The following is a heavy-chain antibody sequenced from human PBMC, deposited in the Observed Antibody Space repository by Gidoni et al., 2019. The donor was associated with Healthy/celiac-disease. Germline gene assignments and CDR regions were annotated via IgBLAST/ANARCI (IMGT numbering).Heavy chain of an antibody. Sequence: QLQLQESGPGLVKPSETLSLTCTVSGGSISSSSYYWGWIRQPPGKGLEWIGSIYYSGSTYYNPSLKSRVTISVDTSKNQFSLKLSSVTAADTAVYYCARPSYCSSTSCYGAGMDVWGQGTTVTVSS. CDR1: GGSISSSSYY. CDR2: IYYSGST. J-gene: IGHJ6*02. V-gene: IGHV4-39*01. CDR3: ARPSYCSSTSCYGAGMDV. D-gene: IGHD2-2*01.